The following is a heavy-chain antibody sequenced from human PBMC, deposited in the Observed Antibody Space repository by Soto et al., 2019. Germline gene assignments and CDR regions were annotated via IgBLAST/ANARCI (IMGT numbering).Heavy chain of an antibody. CDR2: INPIFGTP. CDR1: GGTFSSYA. Sequence: SVKVSCKASGGTFSSYAISWVRQAPGQGLEWMGGINPIFGTPHYAQKYQGRVTITADTFTNTAYMELTRLTSDDTAVYFCAREGRHCDYWGQVTMGNGSS. J-gene: IGHJ4*02. CDR3: AREGRHCDY. V-gene: IGHV1-69*06.